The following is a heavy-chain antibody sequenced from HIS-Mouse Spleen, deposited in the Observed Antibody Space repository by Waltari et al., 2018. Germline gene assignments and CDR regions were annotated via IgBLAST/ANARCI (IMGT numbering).Heavy chain of an antibody. Sequence: QVQLVQSGAEVKKPGASVKVSCKASGYTFTSYGISWVRQAPGQGLEWMGWINPYNGKTNYAQKLQGRATMTTDTSTSTAYMELRSLRSDDTAVYYCARDRPVGLRYSSDYWGQGTLVTVSS. V-gene: IGHV1-18*01. D-gene: IGHD6-13*01. J-gene: IGHJ4*02. CDR3: ARDRPVGLRYSSDY. CDR2: INPYNGKT. CDR1: GYTFTSYG.